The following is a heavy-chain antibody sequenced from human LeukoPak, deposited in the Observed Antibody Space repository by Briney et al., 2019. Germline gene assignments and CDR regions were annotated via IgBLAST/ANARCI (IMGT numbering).Heavy chain of an antibody. V-gene: IGHV4-34*01. CDR1: GGSFSGYY. Sequence: SETLSLTCAVYGGSFSGYYWSWIRQPPGKGLEWIGEINHSGSTNYNPSLKSRVTISVDTSKNQFSPKLSSVTAADTAVYYCVRGWGPITIFGVVAARNGMDVWGQGTTVTVSS. CDR2: INHSGST. D-gene: IGHD3-3*01. J-gene: IGHJ6*02. CDR3: VRGWGPITIFGVVAARNGMDV.